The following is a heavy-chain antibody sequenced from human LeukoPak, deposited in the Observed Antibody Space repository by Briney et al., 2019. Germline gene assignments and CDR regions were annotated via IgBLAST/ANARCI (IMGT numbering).Heavy chain of an antibody. J-gene: IGHJ3*02. Sequence: GGSLRLSCAASGFTFSDYYMSWIRQAPGKGLERVSYISSSGTTTYYADSVKGRFTISRDNAKNSLYLQMNSLRAEDTAVYYCARARGSYAFDIWGQGTMVTVSS. CDR1: GFTFSDYY. CDR2: ISSSGTTT. V-gene: IGHV3-11*01. D-gene: IGHD5-24*01. CDR3: ARARGSYAFDI.